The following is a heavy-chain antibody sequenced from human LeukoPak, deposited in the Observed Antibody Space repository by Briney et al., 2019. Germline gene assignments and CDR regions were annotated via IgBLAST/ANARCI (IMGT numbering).Heavy chain of an antibody. V-gene: IGHV3-21*04. CDR1: GFTFGSYS. CDR2: ISGSGGST. D-gene: IGHD3-10*01. Sequence: PGGSLRLSCAASGFTFGSYSMSWVRQAPGKGLEWVSAISGSGGSTYYADSVKGRFTISRDNAKNSLYLQMNSLRAEDTAVYYCAREWDAYYGSGSYYKKKPTGTYNWFDPWGQGTLVTVSS. CDR3: AREWDAYYGSGSYYKKKPTGTYNWFDP. J-gene: IGHJ5*02.